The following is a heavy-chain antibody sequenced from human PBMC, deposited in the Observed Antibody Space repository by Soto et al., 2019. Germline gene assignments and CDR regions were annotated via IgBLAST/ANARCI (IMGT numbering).Heavy chain of an antibody. CDR2: IIPILGIA. V-gene: IGHV1-69*08. D-gene: IGHD3-10*01. J-gene: IGHJ6*02. CDR3: AREEYGSEYYYGMDV. Sequence: QVQLVQSGAEVKKPASSVKVSCKASGGTFSSYTISWVRQAPGQGLEWMGRIIPILGIANYAQKFQGRVTITADKSTSTAYMELSSLRSEDTAVYYCAREEYGSEYYYGMDVWGQGTTVTVSS. CDR1: GGTFSSYT.